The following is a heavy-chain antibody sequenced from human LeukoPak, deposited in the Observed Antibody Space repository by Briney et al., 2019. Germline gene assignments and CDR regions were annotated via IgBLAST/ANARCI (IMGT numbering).Heavy chain of an antibody. Sequence: GGSLRLFCAASGFTFDDYGMSWVRQAPGKGLEWVSGINWNGGSTGYADSVKGRFTISRDNAKNSLYLQMNSLRAEDTALYYCARAWDYYDSTDINAFDIWGQGTMVTVSS. V-gene: IGHV3-20*04. CDR3: ARAWDYYDSTDINAFDI. J-gene: IGHJ3*02. CDR1: GFTFDDYG. CDR2: INWNGGST. D-gene: IGHD3-22*01.